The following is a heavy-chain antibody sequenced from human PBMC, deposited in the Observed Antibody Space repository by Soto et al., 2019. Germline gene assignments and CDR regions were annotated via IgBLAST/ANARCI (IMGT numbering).Heavy chain of an antibody. CDR1: GGTFSSYA. D-gene: IGHD6-13*01. Sequence: SVKVSCKASGGTFSSYAISWVRQAPGQGLEWMGGIIPIFGTANYAQKFQGRVTITADESTSTAYMELSSLRSEDTAVDYCAPRIAAAGTGLDYWGQETRVTVSS. CDR3: APRIAAAGTGLDY. J-gene: IGHJ4*02. V-gene: IGHV1-69*13. CDR2: IIPIFGTA.